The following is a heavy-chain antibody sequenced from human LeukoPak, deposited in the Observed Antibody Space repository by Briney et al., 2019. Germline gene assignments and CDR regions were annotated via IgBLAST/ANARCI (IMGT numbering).Heavy chain of an antibody. Sequence: SVKVSCKASGGTFSSYAISWVRQAPGQGLEWMGGIIPIFGTAYYAQKFQGRVTITTDESTSTAYMELSSLRSEDTAVYYCAIRSNYDFWSGYPGWFDPWGQGTLVTVSS. CDR1: GGTFSSYA. CDR2: IIPIFGTA. D-gene: IGHD3-3*01. V-gene: IGHV1-69*05. J-gene: IGHJ5*02. CDR3: AIRSNYDFWSGYPGWFDP.